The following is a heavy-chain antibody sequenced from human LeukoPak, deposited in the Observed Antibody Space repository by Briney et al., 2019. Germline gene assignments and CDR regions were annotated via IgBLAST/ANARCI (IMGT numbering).Heavy chain of an antibody. CDR1: GGSISSYY. Sequence: PSETLSLTCTVSGGSISSYYWSWIRQPPGKGLEWIGYIYYSGSTNYNPSLKSRVTISVDTSKNQFSLKLSSVTAADTAVYYCAGDRSGYDYDYWGQGTLVTVSS. J-gene: IGHJ4*02. CDR3: AGDRSGYDYDY. V-gene: IGHV4-59*12. D-gene: IGHD5-12*01. CDR2: IYYSGST.